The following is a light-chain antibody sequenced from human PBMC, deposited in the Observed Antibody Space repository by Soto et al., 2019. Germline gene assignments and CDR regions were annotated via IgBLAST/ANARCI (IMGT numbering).Light chain of an antibody. CDR3: QQYNNWPFIT. J-gene: IGKJ5*01. Sequence: VMTQSPDSLAVSLGERAALSCRASQSVRGNLAWYQQRPGQSPRLLIYGASSRATGIPARFSGSGSGTEFTLSISSLQSEDFAVYYCQQYNNWPFITFGQGTRLEIK. CDR2: GAS. CDR1: QSVRGN. V-gene: IGKV3-15*01.